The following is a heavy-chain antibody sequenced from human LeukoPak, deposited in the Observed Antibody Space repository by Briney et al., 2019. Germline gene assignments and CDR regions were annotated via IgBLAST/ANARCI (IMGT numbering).Heavy chain of an antibody. D-gene: IGHD4-11*01. CDR1: GVSLRGYY. Sequence: SETLSLTCAVYGVSLRGYYWSWIRQSPEKGLEWIGEVNHEGDSIYSPSLKSRLTLSVDMSKNQFSLNLRSVTAADTAVYFCARGSNYVSDYYCDVWGKGTTVIVSS. J-gene: IGHJ6*03. CDR3: ARGSNYVSDYYCDV. CDR2: VNHEGDS. V-gene: IGHV4-34*01.